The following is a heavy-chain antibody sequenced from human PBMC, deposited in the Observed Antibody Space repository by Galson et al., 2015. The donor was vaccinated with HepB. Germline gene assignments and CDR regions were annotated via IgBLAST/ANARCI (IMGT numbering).Heavy chain of an antibody. Sequence: QSGAEVKKPGESLRISCTGSGYSFISHWISWVRQMPGKGLEWMGRIDPSDSYTNNSPSFKGHVTFSADKSITTASRQWSSLKAADTAMYYCARHVPNGDNYLPGDYWGQGTLVTVSS. CDR2: IDPSDSYT. V-gene: IGHV5-10-1*01. CDR3: ARHVPNGDNYLPGDY. CDR1: GYSFISHW. D-gene: IGHD5-24*01. J-gene: IGHJ4*02.